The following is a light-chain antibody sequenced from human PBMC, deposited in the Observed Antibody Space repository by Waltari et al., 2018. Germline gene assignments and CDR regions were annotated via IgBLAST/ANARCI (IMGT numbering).Light chain of an antibody. CDR3: QQSGTSPVT. Sequence: DIVLTQSPGTLSLSPGARATLSCRTSQTVDSSSLHWFQHKSGQAPRLLIYGASTRAPGIPDRFSGSGSGTDFSLTVSRLEPEDFAVYYCQQSGTSPVTFGPGTKVDIK. J-gene: IGKJ3*01. CDR2: GAS. CDR1: QTVDSSS. V-gene: IGKV3-20*01.